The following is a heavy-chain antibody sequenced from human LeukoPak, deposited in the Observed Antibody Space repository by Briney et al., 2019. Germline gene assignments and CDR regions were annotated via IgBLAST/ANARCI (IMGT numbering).Heavy chain of an antibody. V-gene: IGHV3-48*04. J-gene: IGHJ4*02. D-gene: IGHD3-9*01. CDR3: ARGWLLATNFDY. CDR2: TSSSGSTI. CDR1: GFTFSSFG. Sequence: GGSLRLSCAASGFTFSSFGMSWVRQAPGKGLDWVSYTSSSGSTIYYADSVKGRFTISRDNAKNSLYLQMNSLRAEDTAVYYCARGWLLATNFDYWGQGTLVTVSS.